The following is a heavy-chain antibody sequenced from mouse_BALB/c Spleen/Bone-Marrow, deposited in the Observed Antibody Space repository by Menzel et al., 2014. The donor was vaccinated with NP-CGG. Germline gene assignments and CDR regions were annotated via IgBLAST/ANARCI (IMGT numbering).Heavy chain of an antibody. CDR2: IDPSDSYT. CDR3: ARRGTTAKDYAMDY. D-gene: IGHD1-2*01. CDR1: GYTFTRCW. Sequence: QVQLQQSGAELVKPGASVKISCKASGYTFTRCWMNWVKQRPGQGLEWIGEIDPSDSYTNNNQKFKDKATLTVDKSSSTAYMQLSSLTSEDSAVYYCARRGTTAKDYAMDYWGQGTSVTVSS. J-gene: IGHJ4*01. V-gene: IGHV1S126*01.